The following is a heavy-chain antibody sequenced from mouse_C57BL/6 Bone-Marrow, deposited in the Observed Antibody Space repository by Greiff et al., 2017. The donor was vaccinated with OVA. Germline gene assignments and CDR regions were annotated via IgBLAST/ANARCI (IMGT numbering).Heavy chain of an antibody. CDR1: GYTFTSYW. CDR2: IYPGSGST. Sequence: VQLQQPGAELVKPGASVKMSCKASGYTFTSYWITWVKQRPGQGLEWIGDIYPGSGSTNYNEKFKSKATLTVDTSSSTAYMQLSSLTSEDSAVYYCARWIFLPIVTPYWYLDVWGTGTTVTVSS. CDR3: ARWIFLPIVTPYWYLDV. J-gene: IGHJ1*03. V-gene: IGHV1-55*01. D-gene: IGHD2-5*01.